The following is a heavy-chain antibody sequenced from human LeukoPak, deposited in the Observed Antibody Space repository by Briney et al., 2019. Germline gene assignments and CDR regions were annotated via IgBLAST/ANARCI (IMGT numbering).Heavy chain of an antibody. Sequence: PGGSLRLPCAASGLTFRSYAKSWVPHAPGKGLEWVSAISGSGCSTYYPHSAKGRYTISGDNSKNTLYLQMNSLRAEDTAVYYCAKSGYCSSTSCYGHYYYYYGIDVWGQGTTVTVSS. D-gene: IGHD2-2*03. CDR1: GLTFRSYA. CDR2: ISGSGCST. J-gene: IGHJ6*02. V-gene: IGHV3-23*01. CDR3: AKSGYCSSTSCYGHYYYYYGIDV.